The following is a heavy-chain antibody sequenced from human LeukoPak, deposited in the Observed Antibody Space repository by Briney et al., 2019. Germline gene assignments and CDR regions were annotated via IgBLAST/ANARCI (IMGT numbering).Heavy chain of an antibody. D-gene: IGHD6-19*01. J-gene: IGHJ4*02. CDR2: LKSQEDGGAT. V-gene: IGHV3-15*01. CDR1: GLTVSKVW. CDR3: AADSEWWVVPGPFDS. Sequence: GGSLRLSCEASGLTVSKVWMSWVRQAPGKGLEWVGRLKSQEDGGATDYAAPVKGRFTISRDDSKDTLYLQMNSLKTADTAVYYCAADSEWWVVPGPFDSWGQGVLVVGSP.